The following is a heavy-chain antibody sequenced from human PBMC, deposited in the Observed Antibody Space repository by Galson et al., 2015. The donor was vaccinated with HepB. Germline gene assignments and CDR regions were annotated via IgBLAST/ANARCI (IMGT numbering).Heavy chain of an antibody. Sequence: LTCNVSDGSITTPGYYWGWIRQPPGKGLECLGTMSYSGTTYYNPSLKSRVTISVDTSENQFSLKLSSVTAADTAVYYCATGYISKWSSSYYFEYWGQGTPVTVSS. CDR3: ATGYISKWSSSYYFEY. CDR1: DGSITTPGYY. D-gene: IGHD3-3*02. CDR2: MSYSGTT. J-gene: IGHJ4*02. V-gene: IGHV4-39*01.